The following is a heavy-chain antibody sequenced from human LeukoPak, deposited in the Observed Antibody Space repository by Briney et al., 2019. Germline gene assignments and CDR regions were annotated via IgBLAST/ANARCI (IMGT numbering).Heavy chain of an antibody. CDR3: ASTTDYGDPYYFDY. D-gene: IGHD4-17*01. Sequence: PGGSLRLSCAASGFTFSSYSMNWVRQAPGKGMEWVSSISSSSSYIYYADSVKGRFTISRDNAKNSLYLQMNSLRAEDTAVYYCASTTDYGDPYYFDYWGQGTLVTVSS. J-gene: IGHJ4*02. CDR2: ISSSSSYI. V-gene: IGHV3-21*01. CDR1: GFTFSSYS.